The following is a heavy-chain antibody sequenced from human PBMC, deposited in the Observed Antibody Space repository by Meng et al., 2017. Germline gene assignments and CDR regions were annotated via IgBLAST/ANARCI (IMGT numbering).Heavy chain of an antibody. J-gene: IGHJ4*02. CDR1: GGSFSGCY. V-gene: IGHV4-34*01. D-gene: IGHD3-10*01. CDR3: ARGQVRGSGSYYSKRPFDY. CDR2: INLSGRT. Sequence: GPLRLSCAVYGGSFSGCYWSWIRQPPGKGLGWFGEINLSGRTNSNPSLKSRVTISVDTSKNQFSLKLSSVTAADTAVYYCARGQVRGSGSYYSKRPFDYWGQGTLVTVSS.